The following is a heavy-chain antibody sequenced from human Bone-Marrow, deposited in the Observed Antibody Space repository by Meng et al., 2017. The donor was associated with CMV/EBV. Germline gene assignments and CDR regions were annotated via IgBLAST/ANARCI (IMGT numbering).Heavy chain of an antibody. CDR1: GFTVSSCA. CDR3: AKINWDDDAGS. J-gene: IGHJ5*01. CDR2: IKNRAGNT. V-gene: IGHV3-23*01. Sequence: GESLKISCAPSGFTVSSCALSWVRQAPGKGLEWVAGIKNRAGNTYYADSVKGRFTISRDNSKNTLNLQMNSLRAEDTALYYCAKINWDDDAGSWGQGTLVTVYS. D-gene: IGHD1-1*01.